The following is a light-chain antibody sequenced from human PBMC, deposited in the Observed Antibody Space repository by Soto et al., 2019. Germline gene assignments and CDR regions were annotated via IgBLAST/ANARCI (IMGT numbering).Light chain of an antibody. CDR2: DAS. CDR3: QQYSDLPYT. J-gene: IGKJ2*01. V-gene: IGKV3-20*01. Sequence: EIVLTQSPGTLSLSPRERATLSCRASQRVSSRNLAWYQQKPGQAPRLLIYDASSRATGIPDRFSGSGSVTELTLTINRLEPEDFAVYFCQQYSDLPYTFGQGTKLEVK. CDR1: QRVSSRN.